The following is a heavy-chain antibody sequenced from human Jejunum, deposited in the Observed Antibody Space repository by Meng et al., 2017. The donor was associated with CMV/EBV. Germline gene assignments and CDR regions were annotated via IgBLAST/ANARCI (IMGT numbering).Heavy chain of an antibody. CDR3: ARDGRDGYNYPYYFDY. Sequence: GIFSSYAISWVRQAHGQGLEWMGGIIPIFRTANYAQKFQGRVTITTDESTSTAYMELSSLTSEDTAVYYCARDGRDGYNYPYYFDYWGQGTLVTVSS. CDR1: GIFSSYA. CDR2: IIPIFRTA. D-gene: IGHD5-24*01. J-gene: IGHJ4*02. V-gene: IGHV1-69*05.